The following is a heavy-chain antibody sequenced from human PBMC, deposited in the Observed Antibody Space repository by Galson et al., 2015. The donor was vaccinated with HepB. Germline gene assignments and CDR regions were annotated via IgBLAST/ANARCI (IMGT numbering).Heavy chain of an antibody. CDR2: ISGSGGST. CDR3: AKGGGDYVWGSPYYFDY. D-gene: IGHD3-16*01. J-gene: IGHJ4*02. CDR1: GFTFSSYA. V-gene: IGHV3-23*01. Sequence: SLRLSCAASGFTFSSYAMSWVRQAPGKGLEWVSAISGSGGSTYYADSVKGRFTISRDNSKNTLYLQMNSLRAEDTAVYYCAKGGGDYVWGSPYYFDYWGQGTLVTVSS.